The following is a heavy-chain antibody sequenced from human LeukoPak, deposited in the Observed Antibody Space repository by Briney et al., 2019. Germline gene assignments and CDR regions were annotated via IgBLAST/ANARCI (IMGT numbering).Heavy chain of an antibody. CDR1: GGSISSSNW. CDR3: ARGYCSGGSCYHYFDY. CDR2: IYHSGST. Sequence: SETLSLTCAVSGGSISSSNWWSWVRQPPGKGLEWIGEIYHSGSTNYNPSLKSRVTISVDTSKNQFSLKLSYVTAADTAVYYCARGYCSGGSCYHYFDYWGQGTLVTVSS. D-gene: IGHD2-15*01. J-gene: IGHJ4*02. V-gene: IGHV4-4*02.